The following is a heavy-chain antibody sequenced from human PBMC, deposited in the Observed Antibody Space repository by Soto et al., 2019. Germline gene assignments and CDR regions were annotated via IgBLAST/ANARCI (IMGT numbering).Heavy chain of an antibody. CDR3: ARMGFGVVDY. V-gene: IGHV4-59*01. CDR2: IYYSGST. CDR1: GGSISSYY. D-gene: IGHD3-10*01. Sequence: SETLSLTCTVSGGSISSYYWSWIRQPPGKGLEWIGYIYYSGSTNYNPSLKSRVTISVDTSKNQFSLKLSSVTAADTAVYYCARMGFGVVDYWGQGTLVTVSS. J-gene: IGHJ4*02.